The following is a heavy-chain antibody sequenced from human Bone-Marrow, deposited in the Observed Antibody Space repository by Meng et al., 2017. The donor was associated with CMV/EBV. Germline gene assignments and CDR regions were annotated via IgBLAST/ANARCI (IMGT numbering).Heavy chain of an antibody. Sequence: GGLLRLSCAASGFTFSNAWMSWVRQAPGKGLEWVSYISSSSSTIYYADSVKGRFTISRDNAKNSLYLQMNSLRAEDTAVYYCARDATVTTYGMDVWGQGTTVTVSS. J-gene: IGHJ6*02. CDR1: GFTFSNAW. CDR3: ARDATVTTYGMDV. CDR2: ISSSSSTI. D-gene: IGHD4-11*01. V-gene: IGHV3-11*04.